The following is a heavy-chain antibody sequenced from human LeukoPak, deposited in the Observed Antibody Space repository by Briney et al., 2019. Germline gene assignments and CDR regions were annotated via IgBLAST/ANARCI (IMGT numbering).Heavy chain of an antibody. J-gene: IGHJ4*02. Sequence: ASVKVSCKASGYTFTGYYMHWVRQAPGQGLEWMGWINPNSGGTNYAQKFQGWVTMTRDTSISTAYMELSRLRSDDTAVYYCARVSSSSWYYFDYWGLGTLVTVSS. CDR3: ARVSSSSWYYFDY. CDR2: INPNSGGT. CDR1: GYTFTGYY. V-gene: IGHV1-2*04. D-gene: IGHD6-13*01.